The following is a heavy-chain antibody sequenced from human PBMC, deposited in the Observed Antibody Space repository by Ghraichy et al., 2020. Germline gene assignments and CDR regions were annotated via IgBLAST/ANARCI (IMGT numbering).Heavy chain of an antibody. J-gene: IGHJ4*02. CDR1: GFTFSNFA. V-gene: IGHV3-30*02. CDR2: IRKDGDNY. CDR3: AKDRDIVVVTAFDS. D-gene: IGHD2-21*02. Sequence: GGSLRLSCAASGFTFSNFAMHWVRQAPGKGLEWVAFIRKDGDNYYYADSVKGRFTVSRDNSKNTLYLQMDNLRTEDTAVYYCAKDRDIVVVTAFDSWGQGTLVSVSS.